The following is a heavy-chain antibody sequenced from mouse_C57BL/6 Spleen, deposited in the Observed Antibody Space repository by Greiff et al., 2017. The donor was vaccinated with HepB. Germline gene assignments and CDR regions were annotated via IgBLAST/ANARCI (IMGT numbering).Heavy chain of an antibody. CDR3: AKGYYGSSYEWYFDV. V-gene: IGHV5-17*01. J-gene: IGHJ1*03. CDR2: ISSGSSTI. CDR1: GFTFSDYG. Sequence: EVQGVESGGGLVKPGGSLKLSCAASGFTFSDYGMHWVRQAPEKGLEWVAYISSGSSTIYYADTVKGRFTISRDNAKNTLFLQMTSLRSEDTAMYYCAKGYYGSSYEWYFDVWGTGTTVTVSS. D-gene: IGHD1-1*01.